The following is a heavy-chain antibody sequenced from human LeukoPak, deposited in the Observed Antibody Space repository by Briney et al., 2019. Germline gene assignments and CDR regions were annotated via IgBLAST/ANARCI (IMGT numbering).Heavy chain of an antibody. V-gene: IGHV3-21*01. D-gene: IGHD2-21*02. CDR2: ISSSSSYI. Sequence: PGGSLRLSCAASGFTFSSYSMNWVRQAPGKGLEWVSSISSSSSYIYYADSVKGRFTISRDNAKNSLYLQMNSLRAEDTAVYYCERDQDPGDRGYYYYYGMDVWGQGTTVTVSS. CDR1: GFTFSSYS. J-gene: IGHJ6*02. CDR3: ERDQDPGDRGYYYYYGMDV.